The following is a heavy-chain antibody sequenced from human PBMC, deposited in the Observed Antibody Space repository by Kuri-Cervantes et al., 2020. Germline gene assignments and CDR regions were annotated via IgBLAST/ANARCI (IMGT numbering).Heavy chain of an antibody. CDR3: ATDVRTKGAFDY. Sequence: ASVKVSCKASGCTFTSYYMHWVRQAPGQGLEWMGIINPSGGSTSYAQKFQGRVTMTRDTSTSTVYMELSSLRSEDTAVYYCATDVRTKGAFDYWGQGTLVTVSS. CDR2: INPSGGST. D-gene: IGHD2/OR15-2a*01. V-gene: IGHV1-46*01. CDR1: GCTFTSYY. J-gene: IGHJ4*02.